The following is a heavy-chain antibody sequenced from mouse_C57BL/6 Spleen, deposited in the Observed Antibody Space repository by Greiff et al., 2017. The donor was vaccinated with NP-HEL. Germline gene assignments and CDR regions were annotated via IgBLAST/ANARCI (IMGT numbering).Heavy chain of an antibody. CDR2: IYPGDGDT. V-gene: IGHV1-80*01. CDR3: ARPNWDGGYYFDY. Sequence: QVQLQQSGAELVKPGASVKISCKASGYAFSSYWMNWVKQRPGKGLEWIGQIYPGDGDTNYNGKFKGKATLTADKSSSTAYMQLSSLTSEDSAVYFCARPNWDGGYYFDYWGQGTTLTVSS. J-gene: IGHJ2*01. D-gene: IGHD4-1*01. CDR1: GYAFSSYW.